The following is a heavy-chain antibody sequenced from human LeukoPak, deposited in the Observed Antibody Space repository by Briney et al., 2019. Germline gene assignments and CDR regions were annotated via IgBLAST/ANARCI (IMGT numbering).Heavy chain of an antibody. V-gene: IGHV4-38-2*02. J-gene: IGHJ4*02. Sequence: ASETLSLTCTVSGYSISSGYYWGWIRQPPEKGLEWIGRIYHSGSTYYNPSLKSRVTISVDTSKNQFSLKLSSVTAADTAVYYCAREGSGSYYVEYYFDYWGQGTLVTVSS. CDR3: AREGSGSYYVEYYFDY. D-gene: IGHD3-10*01. CDR1: GYSISSGYY. CDR2: IYHSGST.